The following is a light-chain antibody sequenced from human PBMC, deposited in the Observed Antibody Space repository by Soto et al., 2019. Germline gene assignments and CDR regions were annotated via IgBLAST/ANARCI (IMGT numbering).Light chain of an antibody. CDR2: EDS. CDR3: CSYAGSSTYV. J-gene: IGLJ1*01. V-gene: IGLV2-23*01. CDR1: SSDFGSYNL. Sequence: QSPLTQPASVSGSPGQSITISCTGTSSDFGSYNLVSWYQQHPGKAPKLMIYEDSKRPSGVSNRFSGSKSGNTASLTISGLQAEDDADYYCCSYAGSSTYVFGTGTKLTVL.